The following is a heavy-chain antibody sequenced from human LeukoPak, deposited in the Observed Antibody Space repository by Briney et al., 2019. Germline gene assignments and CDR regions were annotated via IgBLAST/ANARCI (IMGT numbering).Heavy chain of an antibody. CDR2: IIPILGIA. CDR3: ARGLYYDYVLSGMDV. J-gene: IGHJ6*02. Sequence: GASVKVSCKASGGTFSSYAISWVRQAPGQGLEWMGRIIPILGIANYAQKFQGRVTIIADKSTSTAYMELSSPRSEDTAVYHCARGLYYDYVLSGMDVWGQGTTVTVSS. D-gene: IGHD3-16*01. V-gene: IGHV1-69*04. CDR1: GGTFSSYA.